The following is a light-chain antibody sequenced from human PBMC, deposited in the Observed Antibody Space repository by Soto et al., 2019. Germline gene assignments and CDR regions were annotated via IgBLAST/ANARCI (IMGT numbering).Light chain of an antibody. V-gene: IGLV1-47*01. J-gene: IGLJ2*01. CDR1: SSNIGSSY. CDR2: RNN. Sequence: QAVLTQPPSASGTPGQRVTISCSGSSSNIGSSYVYWYQQLPGTAPKLLIYRNNQRPSGVPDRFSCSKSGTSASLAISGLPSEGEADYYWAAWDDSLSARVVFGGGTKLTVL. CDR3: AAWDDSLSARVV.